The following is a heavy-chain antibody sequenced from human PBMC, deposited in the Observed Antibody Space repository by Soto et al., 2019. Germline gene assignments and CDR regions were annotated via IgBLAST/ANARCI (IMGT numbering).Heavy chain of an antibody. CDR3: AREGYYDSSGYLVLGAFDI. J-gene: IGHJ3*02. V-gene: IGHV3-53*01. CDR1: GFTVSSNY. Sequence: GGSLRLSCAASGFTVSSNYMSWVRQAPGKGLGWVSVIYSGGSTYYADSVKGRFTISRDNSKNTLYLQMNSLRAEDTAVYYCAREGYYDSSGYLVLGAFDIWGQGTMVTVSS. D-gene: IGHD3-22*01. CDR2: IYSGGST.